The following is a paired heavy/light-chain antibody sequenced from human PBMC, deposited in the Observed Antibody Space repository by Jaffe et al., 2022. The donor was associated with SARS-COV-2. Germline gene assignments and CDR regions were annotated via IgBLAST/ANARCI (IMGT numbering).Light chain of an antibody. Sequence: QSALTQPASVSGSPGQSITISCTGTSSDVGGYNYVSWYQQHPGKAPKLMIYDVSNRPSGVSNRFSGSKSGNTASLTISGLQAEDEADYYCSSYTSSSTPNYVFGTGTKVTVL. J-gene: IGLJ1*01. V-gene: IGLV2-14*01. CDR2: DVS. CDR3: SSYTSSSTPNYV. CDR1: SSDVGGYNY.
Heavy chain of an antibody. CDR1: GYSFTSYW. Sequence: EVQLVQSGAEVKKPGESLRISCKGSGYSFTSYWISWVRQMPGKGLEWMGRIDPSDSYTNYSPSFQGHVTISADKSISTAYLQWSSLKASDTAMYYCARGLGVVAARPRRGYGMDVWGQGTTVTVSS. D-gene: IGHD6-6*01. V-gene: IGHV5-10-1*03. CDR2: IDPSDSYT. CDR3: ARGLGVVAARPRRGYGMDV. J-gene: IGHJ6*02.